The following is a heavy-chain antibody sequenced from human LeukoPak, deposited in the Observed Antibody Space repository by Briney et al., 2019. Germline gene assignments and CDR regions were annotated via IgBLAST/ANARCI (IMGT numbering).Heavy chain of an antibody. CDR2: INSGSSII. CDR1: GFSFSDYT. J-gene: IGHJ4*02. D-gene: IGHD1-26*01. Sequence: GGSLRLSCAASGFSFSDYTMNWVRQAPGKGLEWVSDINSGSSIIYYADSVKGRFTVSRDNAKNSLYLQMISLRDEDTAVYYCARSGSYGAFDYWGQGTLVTVSS. V-gene: IGHV3-48*02. CDR3: ARSGSYGAFDY.